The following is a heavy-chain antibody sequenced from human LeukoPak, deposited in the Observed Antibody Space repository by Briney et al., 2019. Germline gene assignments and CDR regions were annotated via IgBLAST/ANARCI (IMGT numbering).Heavy chain of an antibody. CDR1: GGTFGGYT. V-gene: IGHV1-69*16. D-gene: IGHD6-25*01. CDR2: IIPMLRSS. J-gene: IGHJ6*03. Sequence: GASVKVSCKASGGTFGGYTISWVRQAPGQGLDWMGGIIPMLRSSTYAQRFQGRLTITTDESTTTVHMELRSLGSEDTAVYFCARELSAAAPYYMDVWGKGTTVAVSS. CDR3: ARELSAAAPYYMDV.